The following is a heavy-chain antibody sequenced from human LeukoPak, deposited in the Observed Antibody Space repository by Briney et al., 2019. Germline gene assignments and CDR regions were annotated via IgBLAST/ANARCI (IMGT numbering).Heavy chain of an antibody. Sequence: GGSLRLSCAASGFTFSSYAMHWVRQAPGKGLEWVAVISYDGSNKYYADSVKGRLTISRDNSKNTLYLQMNSLRAEDTAVYYCARSSSGYYYYYGMDVWGQGTTVTVSS. CDR2: ISYDGSNK. CDR1: GFTFSSYA. V-gene: IGHV3-30-3*01. CDR3: ARSSSGYYYYYGMDV. J-gene: IGHJ6*02. D-gene: IGHD3-22*01.